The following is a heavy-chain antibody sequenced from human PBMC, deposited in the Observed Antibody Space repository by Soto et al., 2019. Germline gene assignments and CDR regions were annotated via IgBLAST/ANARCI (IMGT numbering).Heavy chain of an antibody. CDR3: ARGGGYSYGRNNWFDP. Sequence: PSETLSLTCTVSGGSISSYYWSWIPQPSGKGLEWIGHIYYSGSTNYNPSLKSRVSISVDTSKNQFSLKLSSVTAADTAVYYCARGGGYSYGRNNWFDPWGQGTLVTVSS. J-gene: IGHJ5*02. CDR2: IYYSGST. D-gene: IGHD5-18*01. CDR1: GGSISSYY. V-gene: IGHV4-59*01.